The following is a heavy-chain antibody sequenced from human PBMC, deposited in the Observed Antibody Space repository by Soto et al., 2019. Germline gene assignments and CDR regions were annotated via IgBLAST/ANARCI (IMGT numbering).Heavy chain of an antibody. CDR3: AKDGGKDGYFGNWFDP. D-gene: IGHD5-12*01. Sequence: SVKVSCKASGGTFSNYAITLVRQAPGQGLEWLGRIIPIFGSVTFAQKFQGRITFTADESTTTVYMELSSLGSDDTAVYYCAKDGGKDGYFGNWFDPWGQGTQVTVSS. CDR2: IIPIFGSV. J-gene: IGHJ5*02. CDR1: GGTFSNYA. V-gene: IGHV1-69*13.